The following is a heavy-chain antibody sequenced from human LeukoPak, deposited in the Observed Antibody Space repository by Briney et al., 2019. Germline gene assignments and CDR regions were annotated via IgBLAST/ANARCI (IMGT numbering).Heavy chain of an antibody. Sequence: SETLSLTCAVYGVSFSGYYWSWIRQPPGKGLEWIGEMHYSGATNYNPSLKSRVTISADTSVNQFSLKLTSVTAADTAVYYCVRGQFFFAFWSRGTPVTVSS. CDR1: GVSFSGYY. CDR3: VRGQFFFAF. D-gene: IGHD3-3*01. J-gene: IGHJ2*01. CDR2: MHYSGAT. V-gene: IGHV4-34*01.